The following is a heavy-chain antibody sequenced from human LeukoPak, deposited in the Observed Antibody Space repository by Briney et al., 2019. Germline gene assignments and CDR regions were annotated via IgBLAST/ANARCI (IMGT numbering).Heavy chain of an antibody. D-gene: IGHD3-10*01. CDR1: GFTFSSYS. CDR3: ARDNHFYGSGSYYPGFDY. V-gene: IGHV3-21*01. Sequence: GGSLRLSCAASGFTFSSYSMNRVRQAPGEGLEWVSSISSSSSYIYYADSVKGRFTISRDNAKNSLYLQMNSLRAEDTAVYYCARDNHFYGSGSYYPGFDYWGQGTLVTVSS. J-gene: IGHJ4*02. CDR2: ISSSSSYI.